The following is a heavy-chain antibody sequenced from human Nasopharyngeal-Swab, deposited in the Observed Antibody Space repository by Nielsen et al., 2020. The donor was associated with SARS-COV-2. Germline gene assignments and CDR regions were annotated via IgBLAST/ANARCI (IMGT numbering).Heavy chain of an antibody. Sequence: GESLKISCTASGFSFNNYGMTWVRQAPGKGLEWVSVVTGSGYGTDYADSVKGRFTISRDNAKNTLYLQMNSLRAEDTAVYYCARKDVFAYGVDAFDIWGQGTMVTVSS. CDR1: GFSFNNYG. V-gene: IGHV3-23*01. D-gene: IGHD3-10*01. J-gene: IGHJ3*02. CDR2: VTGSGYGT. CDR3: ARKDVFAYGVDAFDI.